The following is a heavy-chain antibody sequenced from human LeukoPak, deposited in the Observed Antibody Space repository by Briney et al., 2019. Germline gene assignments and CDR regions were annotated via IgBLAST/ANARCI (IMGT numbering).Heavy chain of an antibody. CDR3: TTDSLGIGGISLYRSNTTCYSF. CDR2: IKSKADGGTI. D-gene: IGHD2-2*01. V-gene: IGHV3-15*01. CDR1: GFTFTNAW. J-gene: IGHJ4*02. Sequence: GGSLRLSCVASGFTFTNAWMTWVRQAPGKGLEWVGRIKSKADGGTIDYPAPVKGRFTISRDDSKKTVFLQMNSLRTDDTALYYCTTDSLGIGGISLYRSNTTCYSFWGQGTLVTVSS.